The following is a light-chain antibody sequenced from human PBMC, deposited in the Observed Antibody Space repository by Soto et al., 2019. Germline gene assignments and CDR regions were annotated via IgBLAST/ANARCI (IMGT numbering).Light chain of an antibody. V-gene: IGKV1-5*01. CDR2: DAS. Sequence: DIQMTQSPSILSASVGDRVTSTCRASENINNWLAWYQQKPGKAPKLLIYDASSLESGVPSRFSGSAAGTDFTLSISSLQPDDFATYYCHQYNSYFQTFGQGTTGDIK. CDR3: HQYNSYFQT. J-gene: IGKJ1*01. CDR1: ENINNW.